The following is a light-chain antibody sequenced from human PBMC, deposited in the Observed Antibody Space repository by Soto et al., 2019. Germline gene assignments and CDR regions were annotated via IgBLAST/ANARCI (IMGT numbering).Light chain of an antibody. CDR1: SSDVGGYNS. J-gene: IGLJ1*01. CDR3: NSYTSSTTYV. V-gene: IGLV2-14*01. Sequence: LTQPASVSGSPGQSITISCTGTSSDVGGYNSVSWYQQHPGKAPKLIIYEVNNRPSGVSNRFSGSKSGNTASLTISGLQAEDEAEYYCNSYTSSTTYVFGTGTKVTVL. CDR2: EVN.